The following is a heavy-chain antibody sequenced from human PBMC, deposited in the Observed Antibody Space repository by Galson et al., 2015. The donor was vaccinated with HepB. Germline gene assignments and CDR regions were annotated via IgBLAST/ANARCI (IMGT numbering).Heavy chain of an antibody. CDR3: AKVGVATFEY. J-gene: IGHJ4*02. CDR1: GFTFSNYA. D-gene: IGHD5-12*01. CDR2: INKNSGST. V-gene: IGHV3-23*01. Sequence: SLRLSCAPSGFTFSNYAMSWVRQAPGKGLEWVSSINKNSGSTFYADSVKGRFTVSRDNSKNTLYLEMNSLRAEDTAVYYCAKVGVATFEYWGQGTLVTVSS.